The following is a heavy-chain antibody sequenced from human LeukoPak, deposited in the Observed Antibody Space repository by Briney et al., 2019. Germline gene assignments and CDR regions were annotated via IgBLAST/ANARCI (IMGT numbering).Heavy chain of an antibody. CDR3: ARDRIVEETGYLDY. V-gene: IGHV3-30-3*01. J-gene: IGHJ4*02. D-gene: IGHD2-21*02. CDR2: ISYDANNK. CDR1: GFTFSSFA. Sequence: GGSLRLSCAASGFTFSSFAIHWVRQAPGKGLEWVAVISYDANNKYYADSVKGRFTISRDNSKNTLYLEMSSLRAEDTAVYYCARDRIVEETGYLDYWGQGTLVTVSS.